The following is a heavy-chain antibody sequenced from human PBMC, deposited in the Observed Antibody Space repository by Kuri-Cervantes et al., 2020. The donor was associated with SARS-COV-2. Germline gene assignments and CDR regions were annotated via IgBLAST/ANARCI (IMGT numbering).Heavy chain of an antibody. Sequence: LSLTCAASGFTFSSYGMHWVRQAPGKGLEWVAVISYDGSNKYYADSVKGRFTISRDNSKNTLYLQMNSLRAEDTAVYYCAKADWANYYYYYGMDVWGQGTTVTVSS. J-gene: IGHJ6*02. CDR3: AKADWANYYYYYGMDV. CDR2: ISYDGSNK. CDR1: GFTFSSYG. D-gene: IGHD3-9*01. V-gene: IGHV3-30*18.